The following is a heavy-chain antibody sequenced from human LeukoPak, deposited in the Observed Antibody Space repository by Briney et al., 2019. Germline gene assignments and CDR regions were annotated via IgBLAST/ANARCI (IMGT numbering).Heavy chain of an antibody. CDR3: ARATRWLQGIFIDY. CDR1: GGSISSYH. V-gene: IGHV4-59*01. Sequence: SETLSLTCTVSGGSISSYHWCWIWPRPAPGLARIGYIYYSGSTNYNPSLKSRVTISVDTSKNQFSLKLSSVTAADTAVYYCARATRWLQGIFIDYWGQGTLVTVSS. D-gene: IGHD5-24*01. J-gene: IGHJ4*02. CDR2: IYYSGST.